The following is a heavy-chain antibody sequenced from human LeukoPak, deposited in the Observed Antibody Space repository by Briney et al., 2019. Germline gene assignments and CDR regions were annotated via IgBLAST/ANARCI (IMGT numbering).Heavy chain of an antibody. Sequence: SETLSLTCAVYGGSFSGYYWSWIRQPPGKGLEWIGEINHSGSTNYNPSLKSRVTISVDTSKNQFSLKLNSVTAADTAAHYCSRKRNRCRRWYGYWGQGTLVTVSS. V-gene: IGHV4-34*01. CDR2: INHSGST. CDR1: GGSFSGYY. D-gene: IGHD6-13*01. CDR3: SRKRNRCRRWYGY. J-gene: IGHJ4*02.